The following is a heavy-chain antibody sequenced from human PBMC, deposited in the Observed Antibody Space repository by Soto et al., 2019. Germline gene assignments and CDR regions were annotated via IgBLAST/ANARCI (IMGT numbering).Heavy chain of an antibody. D-gene: IGHD3-22*01. CDR3: ARNSSGRYNWFDP. CDR1: GYTFTSYY. CDR2: ISAYNGNT. Sequence: ASVKVSCKASGYTFTSYYMHWVRQAPGQGLEWMGWISAYNGNTNYAQNLQGRVTMTTDTSTSTAYMELRSLRSDDTAVYYCARNSSGRYNWFDPWGQGTLVTVSS. J-gene: IGHJ5*02. V-gene: IGHV1-18*04.